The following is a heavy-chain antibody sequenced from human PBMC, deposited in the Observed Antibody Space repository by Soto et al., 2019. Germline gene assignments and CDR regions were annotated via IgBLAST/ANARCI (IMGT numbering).Heavy chain of an antibody. V-gene: IGHV3-53*02. J-gene: IGHJ4*02. CDR3: ARERADY. Sequence: EVQLVETGGGLIQPGGSLRLSCAASGLTVSSNYMSWVRQAPGNGLEWVSIIYSGGSTYYADSVKGRFTISSDKSKNTLYLQLTSLRAEDTAVYYCARERADYWGQGILVTVSS. CDR1: GLTVSSNY. CDR2: IYSGGST.